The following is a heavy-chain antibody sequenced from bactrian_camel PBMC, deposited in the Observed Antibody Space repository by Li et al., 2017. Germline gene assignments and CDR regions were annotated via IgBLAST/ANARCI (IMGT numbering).Heavy chain of an antibody. V-gene: IGHV3S40*01. CDR1: EFSLY. CDR2: INYGGANT. CDR3: ATFDWRYYGDSPGEY. J-gene: IGHJ4*01. D-gene: IGHD4*01. Sequence: DVQLVESGGGLVQPGTSARLSCVASEFSLYMVWVRQVPGKGLEWVSAINYGGANTYYTDSVKGRFTISRDNAKNTLYLQMNSLKTEDTAVYYCATFDWRYYGDSPGEYWGQGTQVTVS.